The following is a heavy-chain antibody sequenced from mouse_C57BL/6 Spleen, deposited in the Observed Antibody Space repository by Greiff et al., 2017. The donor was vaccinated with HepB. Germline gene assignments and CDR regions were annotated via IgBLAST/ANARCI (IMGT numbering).Heavy chain of an antibody. J-gene: IGHJ4*01. CDR3: ARHDYDGYAMDY. Sequence: EVQGVESGGDLVKPGGSLKLSCAASGFTFSSYGMSWVRQTPDKRLEWVATISSGGSYTYYPDSVKGRFTISRDNAKNTLYLQMSSLKSEDTAMYYCARHDYDGYAMDYWGQGTSVTVSS. CDR1: GFTFSSYG. CDR2: ISSGGSYT. V-gene: IGHV5-6*01. D-gene: IGHD2-4*01.